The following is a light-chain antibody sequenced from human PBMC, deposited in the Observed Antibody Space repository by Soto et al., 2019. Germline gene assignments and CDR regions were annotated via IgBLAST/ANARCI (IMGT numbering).Light chain of an antibody. CDR1: QSVSSD. V-gene: IGKV3-11*01. Sequence: EIVLTQSPATLSLSPGERATLSCRASQSVSSDLAWYQQKPGQAPRLLIYDASNRATGIPARFSGSGSGTDFTLTISRLEPEDFAVYYCQQRSNWPLTFGPGTKVDSK. J-gene: IGKJ3*01. CDR2: DAS. CDR3: QQRSNWPLT.